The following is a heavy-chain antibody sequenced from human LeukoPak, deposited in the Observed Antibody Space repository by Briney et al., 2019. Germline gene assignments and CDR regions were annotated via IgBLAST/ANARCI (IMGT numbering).Heavy chain of an antibody. J-gene: IGHJ5*02. Sequence: GGSLRLSCAVSGFIFSDFSMSWVRQAPGKGLEWVSGIRPSGDVKYYMDSVKGRFTVSRDNSKNTLYLQINSLRDEDTAVYYCAKDDNYIRFSSWGQGTLVTVSS. CDR2: IRPSGDVK. CDR3: AKDDNYIRFSS. V-gene: IGHV3-23*01. CDR1: GFIFSDFS. D-gene: IGHD3-16*01.